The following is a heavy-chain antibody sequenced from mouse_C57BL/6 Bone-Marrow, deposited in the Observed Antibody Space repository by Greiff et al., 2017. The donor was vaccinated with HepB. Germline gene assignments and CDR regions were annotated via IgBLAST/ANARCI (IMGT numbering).Heavy chain of an antibody. J-gene: IGHJ4*01. CDR3: ARDYGSSYPY. CDR2: IDPSDSET. CDR1: GYTFTSYW. D-gene: IGHD1-1*01. V-gene: IGHV1-52*01. Sequence: QVQLKQPGAELVRPGSSVKLSCKASGYTFTSYWMHWVKQRPIQGLEWIGNIDPSDSETHYNQKFKDKATLTVDKSSSTAYMQLSSLTSEDSAVYYCARDYGSSYPYWGQGTSVTVSS.